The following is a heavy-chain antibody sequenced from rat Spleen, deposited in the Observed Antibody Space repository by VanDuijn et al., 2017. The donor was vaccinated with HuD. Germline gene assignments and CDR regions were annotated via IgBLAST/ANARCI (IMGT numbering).Heavy chain of an antibody. V-gene: IGHV5-29*01. D-gene: IGHD1-11*01. J-gene: IGHJ2*01. CDR2: MSYDATAP. CDR3: ARHRNYGGIPFDF. Sequence: EVQLVESGGGLVQPGRSLKVSCAASGFTFSNYDMAWVRQAPTKGLEWVATMSYDATAPYYRDSVKGRFTISRDNAKSTLYLQMDSLGSEDTATYYCARHRNYGGIPFDFWGQGVMVSVSS. CDR1: GFTFSNYD.